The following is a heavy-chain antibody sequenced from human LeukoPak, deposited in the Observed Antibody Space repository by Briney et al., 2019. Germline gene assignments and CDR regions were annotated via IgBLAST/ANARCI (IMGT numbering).Heavy chain of an antibody. CDR1: GFTFSSYA. CDR3: ARAKPADFDL. V-gene: IGHV3-74*01. Sequence: GGSLRLSCAASGFTFSSYAMSWVRQAPGKGLVWVSRVKEDGRETNYADSVKGRFTLSRDNAKNTVFLQMNNLRAEDTAVYHCARAKPADFDLWGRGTLVTVSS. CDR2: VKEDGRET. J-gene: IGHJ2*01.